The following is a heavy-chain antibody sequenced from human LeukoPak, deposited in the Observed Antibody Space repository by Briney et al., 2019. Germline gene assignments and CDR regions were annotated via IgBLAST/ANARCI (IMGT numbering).Heavy chain of an antibody. CDR3: VRYLSGWYYFDW. Sequence: LPGGSLRLSCAASGFTFSTFGMRWVRQAPGKGLEWVSTIPASGGNTYYADSVRGRFTISRDNSKNTLYLQINSLTAEDTAIYYCVRYLSGWYYFDWWGQGTLVTVSS. CDR2: IPASGGNT. CDR1: GFTFSTFG. D-gene: IGHD6-19*01. J-gene: IGHJ4*02. V-gene: IGHV3-23*01.